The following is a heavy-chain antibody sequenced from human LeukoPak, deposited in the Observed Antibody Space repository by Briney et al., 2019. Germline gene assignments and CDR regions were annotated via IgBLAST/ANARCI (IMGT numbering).Heavy chain of an antibody. V-gene: IGHV1-2*02. CDR3: ARAAPPLRYFDWPSGGYYYYYYMDV. Sequence: ASVKVSCKASGYTFTGYYMHWVRQAPGQGLEWMGWINPNSGGTNYAQKLQGRVTMTTDTSTSTAYMELRSLRSGDMAVYYCARAAPPLRYFDWPSGGYYYYYYMDVWGKGTTVTISS. D-gene: IGHD3-9*01. CDR2: INPNSGGT. CDR1: GYTFTGYY. J-gene: IGHJ6*03.